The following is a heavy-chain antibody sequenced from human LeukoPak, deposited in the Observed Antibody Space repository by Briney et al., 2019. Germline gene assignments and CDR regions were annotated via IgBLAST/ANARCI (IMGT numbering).Heavy chain of an antibody. J-gene: IGHJ4*02. Sequence: GASVKVSCKASGYTFTGYYMHWVRQAPGQGLEWMGWINPNSGGTNYAQKFQGRVTMTRDTSISTAYMELSRLRSDDTAVYYCARDPYYDFWSGQTDYWGQGTLVTVPS. CDR3: ARDPYYDFWSGQTDY. CDR2: INPNSGGT. D-gene: IGHD3-3*01. V-gene: IGHV1-2*02. CDR1: GYTFTGYY.